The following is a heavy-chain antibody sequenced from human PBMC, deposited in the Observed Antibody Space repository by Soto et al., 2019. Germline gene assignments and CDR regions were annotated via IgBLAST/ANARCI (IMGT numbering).Heavy chain of an antibody. CDR2: ISGSSSVT. CDR1: GFTFSSYA. J-gene: IGHJ6*03. CDR3: ARDLSWGSNWYYYMEV. Sequence: GGSLRLSCAASGFTFSSYAMSWVRQAPGKGLEWVSDISGSSSVTDYADSVKGRFTVSRDNARNSLYLRMNSLRAEDTAAYYCARDLSWGSNWYYYMEVWGKGTTVTVSS. V-gene: IGHV3-48*01. D-gene: IGHD7-27*01.